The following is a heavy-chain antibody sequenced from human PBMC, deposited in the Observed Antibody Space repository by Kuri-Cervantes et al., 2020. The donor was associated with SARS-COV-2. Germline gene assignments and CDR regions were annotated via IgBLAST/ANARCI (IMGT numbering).Heavy chain of an antibody. CDR1: GFTFSSYA. V-gene: IGHV4-59*01. CDR3: ARTLDYYGSGTYCFDY. J-gene: IGHJ4*02. D-gene: IGHD3-10*01. Sequence: ESLKISCSASGFTFSSYAMHWIRQPPGKGLEWIGYIYYSGSTKYNPSLKSRVTMSVDTSKNQFSLKLNSVTPADTAVYYCARTLDYYGSGTYCFDYWGQGTLVTVSS. CDR2: IYYSGST.